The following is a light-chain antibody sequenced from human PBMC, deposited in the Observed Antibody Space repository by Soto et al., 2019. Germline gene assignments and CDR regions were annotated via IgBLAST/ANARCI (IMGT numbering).Light chain of an antibody. J-gene: IGKJ1*01. Sequence: DVHMTRSPSTLSASVGDRVTSTCRASQSSSSWLALYQQKPVKAPKLLIYKASTLESGVPSNFSGSGSGTEFSLTISSLQPEDFATEYCQQYNAYPWTFGQGTKVDI. CDR3: QQYNAYPWT. CDR2: KAS. V-gene: IGKV1-5*03. CDR1: QSSSSW.